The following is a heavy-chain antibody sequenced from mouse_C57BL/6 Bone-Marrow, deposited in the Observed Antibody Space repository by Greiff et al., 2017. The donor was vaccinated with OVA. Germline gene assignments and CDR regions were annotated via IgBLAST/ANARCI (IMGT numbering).Heavy chain of an antibody. J-gene: IGHJ2*01. V-gene: IGHV14-4*01. CDR2: IDPENGDT. CDR3: TTYRY. Sequence: EVQLQQSGAELVRPGASVKLSCTASGFNIKDDYMHWVQERPEQGLEWIGWIDPENGDTEYASKFQGKATITADTPSKTVYLHISSLTSEDTAVYYCTTYRYWGQGTTLTVSS. CDR1: GFNIKDDY.